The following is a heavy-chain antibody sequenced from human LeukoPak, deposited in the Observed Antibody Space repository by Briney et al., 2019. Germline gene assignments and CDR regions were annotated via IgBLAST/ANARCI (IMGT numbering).Heavy chain of an antibody. CDR3: ARDGTSTDDY. CDR2: ISGNNDNT. J-gene: IGHJ4*02. V-gene: IGHV1-18*01. CDR1: GYTFTNFS. D-gene: IGHD2-2*01. Sequence: ASVKVSCKASGYTFTNFSISWVRQAPGQGLEWMGWISGNNDNTNYAQKFQGRVTMTTDTSTSTAYMELKSLRADDTAVYYCARDGTSTDDYWGQGTLVTVSS.